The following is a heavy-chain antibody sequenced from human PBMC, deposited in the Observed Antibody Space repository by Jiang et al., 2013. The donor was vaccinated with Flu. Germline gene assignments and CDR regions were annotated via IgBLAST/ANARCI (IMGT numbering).Heavy chain of an antibody. J-gene: IGHJ4*02. Sequence: LVKPSETLSLTCTVSGGSISSYYWSWIRQPPGKGLEWIGYIYYSGSTNYNPSLKSRVTISVDTSKNQFSLKLSSVTAADTAVYYCAREYYDILTGYYPYFDYWGRGTLVTVSS. CDR2: IYYSGST. D-gene: IGHD3-9*01. CDR1: GGSISSYY. V-gene: IGHV4-59*01. CDR3: AREYYDILTGYYPYFDY.